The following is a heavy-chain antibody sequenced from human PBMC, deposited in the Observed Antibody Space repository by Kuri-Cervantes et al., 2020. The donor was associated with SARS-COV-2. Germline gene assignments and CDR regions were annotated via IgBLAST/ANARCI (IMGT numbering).Heavy chain of an antibody. CDR3: ARDLSSGLWAFDY. Sequence: LSLTPAASGFTFSSDSMNWVRQAPGKGLEWVSHISSSSSTIYYADSVKGRFTISRDNAKNSLYLQMNSLRAEDTAVYYCARDLSSGLWAFDYWGQGTLVTVSS. J-gene: IGHJ4*02. CDR2: ISSSSSTI. CDR1: GFTFSSDS. D-gene: IGHD5-18*01. V-gene: IGHV3-48*01.